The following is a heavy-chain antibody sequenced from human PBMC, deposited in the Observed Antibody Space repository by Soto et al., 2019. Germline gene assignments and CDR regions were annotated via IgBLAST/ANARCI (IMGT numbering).Heavy chain of an antibody. CDR3: AKDQRVAAAGTGSLYNWFDP. CDR1: GFTFSSYA. Sequence: GGSLRLSCAASGFTFSSYAMSWVRQAPGKGLEWVSAISGSGGSTYYADSVKGRFTISRDNSKNTLYLQMNSLRAEDTAVYYCAKDQRVAAAGTGSLYNWFDPWGQGTLVTVSS. J-gene: IGHJ5*02. D-gene: IGHD6-13*01. CDR2: ISGSGGST. V-gene: IGHV3-23*01.